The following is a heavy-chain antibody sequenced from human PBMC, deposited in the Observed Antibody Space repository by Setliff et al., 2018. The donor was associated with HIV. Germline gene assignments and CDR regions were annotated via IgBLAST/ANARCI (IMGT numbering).Heavy chain of an antibody. J-gene: IGHJ3*02. CDR3: ARGGSLFTMTTHPFDI. CDR2: IGTDNGNT. V-gene: IGHV1-18*01. CDR1: GYTFTTYG. Sequence: ASVKVSCKASGYTFTTYGITWVRQAPGQGLEWMGWIGTDNGNTNYAQKFQGRVTMTTDTSTGTVYMELGSLISDDTAVYYCARGGSLFTMTTHPFDIWGQGTMVTVSS. D-gene: IGHD3-22*01.